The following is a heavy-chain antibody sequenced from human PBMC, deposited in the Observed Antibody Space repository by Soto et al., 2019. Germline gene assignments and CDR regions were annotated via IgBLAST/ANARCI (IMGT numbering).Heavy chain of an antibody. V-gene: IGHV4-59*01. D-gene: IGHD3-22*01. Sequence: SETLSLTCTVSGCSISSYYWSWIRQPPGKGLEWIGYIYYSGSTNYNPSLKSRVTISVDTSKNQFSRKLSSVTAADTAVYYCARVVGYYYDSSGYPSGWFDPWGQGTLVTVSS. CDR2: IYYSGST. CDR3: ARVVGYYYDSSGYPSGWFDP. J-gene: IGHJ5*02. CDR1: GCSISSYY.